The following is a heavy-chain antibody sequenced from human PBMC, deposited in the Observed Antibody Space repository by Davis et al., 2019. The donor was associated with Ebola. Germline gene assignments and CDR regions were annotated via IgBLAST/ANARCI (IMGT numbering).Heavy chain of an antibody. D-gene: IGHD4-17*01. J-gene: IGHJ4*02. CDR1: GYTFTSYT. V-gene: IGHV1-3*04. CDR3: ARESYGDYLSDY. CDR2: IYTGNGNT. Sequence: ASVKVSCKASGYTFTSYTMNWVRQAPGQGLEWLGWIYTGNGNTKYSQKFEGRVTITRDTSANTVYMELSSLGFEDTAVYYCARESYGDYLSDYWGQGTLVTVSS.